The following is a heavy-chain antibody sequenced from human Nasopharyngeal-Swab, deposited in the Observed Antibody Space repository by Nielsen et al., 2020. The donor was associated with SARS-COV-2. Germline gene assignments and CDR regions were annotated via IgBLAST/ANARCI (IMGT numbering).Heavy chain of an antibody. J-gene: IGHJ6*02. CDR2: ISAYNGNT. V-gene: IGHV1-18*01. CDR3: ARASTTLDRLSTLDVWDV. CDR1: GYTFTSYG. Sequence: ASVKVSCKASGYTFTSYGISWVRQAPGQGLEWMGWISAYNGNTNYAQKLQGRVTMTTDTSTSTAYMKLRSLRSDDTAVYYCARASTTLDRLSTLDVWDVWGQGTTVTVSS. D-gene: IGHD3-9*01.